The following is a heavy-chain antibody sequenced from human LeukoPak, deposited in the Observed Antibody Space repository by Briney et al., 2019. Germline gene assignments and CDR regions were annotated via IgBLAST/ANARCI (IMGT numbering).Heavy chain of an antibody. D-gene: IGHD6-25*01. CDR1: GYTFTGYY. CDR2: INPNSGGT. V-gene: IGHV1-2*02. J-gene: IGHJ4*02. Sequence: ASVKVSCKASGYTFTGYYMHWVRQAPGQGLEWMRWINPNSGGTNYAQKFQGRVTMTRDTSISTAYMELSRLRSDDTAVYYCARARQRDSNYVGYWGQGTLVTVFS. CDR3: ARARQRDSNYVGY.